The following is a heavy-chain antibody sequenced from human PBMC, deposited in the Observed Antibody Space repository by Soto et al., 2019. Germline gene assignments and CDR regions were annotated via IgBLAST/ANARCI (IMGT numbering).Heavy chain of an antibody. CDR1: GFTVSSNY. CDR2: IYSGGST. V-gene: IGHV3-66*04. D-gene: IGHD3-22*01. CDR3: ARPRDSSGYSDYFDY. Sequence: GGSLRLSCAASGFTVSSNYMSWVRQAPGKGLEWVSVIYSGGSTDYADSVKGRFTISRDNAKNSLYLQMNSLRAEDTAVCYCARPRDSSGYSDYFDYWGQGALVTVSS. J-gene: IGHJ4*02.